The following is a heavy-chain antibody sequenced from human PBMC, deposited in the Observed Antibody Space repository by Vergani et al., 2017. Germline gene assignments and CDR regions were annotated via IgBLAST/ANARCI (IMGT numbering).Heavy chain of an antibody. Sequence: EVQLVESGGGLVKPGGSLRLSCAASGFTFSNAWMNWVRQAPGKGLEWVGRIKSKTDGGTTDYAAPVKCRFTISRDDSKNTLYLQMNSLKTEDTSVYYCTRDKGYGGAPRGSWGQGTLVTVSS. CDR3: TRDKGYGGAPRGS. D-gene: IGHD2-15*01. V-gene: IGHV3-15*07. CDR2: IKSKTDGGTT. J-gene: IGHJ4*02. CDR1: GFTFSNAW.